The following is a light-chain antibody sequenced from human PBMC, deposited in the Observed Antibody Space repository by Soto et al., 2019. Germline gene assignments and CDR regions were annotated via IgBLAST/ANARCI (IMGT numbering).Light chain of an antibody. CDR2: AAS. CDR1: QGIRHY. V-gene: IGKV1-6*01. CDR3: LQAYNYPLT. J-gene: IGKJ4*01. Sequence: AIQMTQSPSSLSASVGDRVTITCRASQGIRHYLGWYQQKPGKAPKLLIYAASSLQSGVPSRFSGSRSGTDFTLTISSLQPEDFATYYCLQAYNYPLTFGGGTKVEIK.